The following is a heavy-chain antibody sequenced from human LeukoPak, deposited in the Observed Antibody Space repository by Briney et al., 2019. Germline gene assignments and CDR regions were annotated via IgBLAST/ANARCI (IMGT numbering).Heavy chain of an antibody. Sequence: PGGSLRLSCAASGFTFSAYALSWVRQAPGKGLEWVSAISGTAASTYYADSVKGRFTISRDNAKNSLYLQMNSLRDEDTAVYYCAREYSSSSGSVSDYWGQGTLVTVSS. CDR2: ISGTAAST. V-gene: IGHV3-23*01. D-gene: IGHD6-6*01. CDR3: AREYSSSSGSVSDY. J-gene: IGHJ4*02. CDR1: GFTFSAYA.